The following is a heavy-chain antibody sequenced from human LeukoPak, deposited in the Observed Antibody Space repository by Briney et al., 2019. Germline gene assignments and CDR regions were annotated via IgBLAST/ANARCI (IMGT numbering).Heavy chain of an antibody. CDR3: ARSVVAATETFDY. J-gene: IGHJ4*02. V-gene: IGHV3-23*01. Sequence: WGSLRLSCAASGFSFSNYGMTWVRQAPGKGLEWVSAISGSGGSTYYADSVKGRFTISRDNSKNTLYLQMNSLRAEDTAVYYCARSVVAATETFDYWGQGTLVTVSS. CDR2: ISGSGGST. CDR1: GFSFSNYG. D-gene: IGHD2-15*01.